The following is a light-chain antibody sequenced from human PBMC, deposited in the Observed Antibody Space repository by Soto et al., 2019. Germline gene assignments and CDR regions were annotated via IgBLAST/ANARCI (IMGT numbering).Light chain of an antibody. CDR2: GAS. V-gene: IGKV3-20*01. J-gene: IGKJ4*01. Sequence: EIVLTQSPGTLSLSPGERATLSCRASQSVSSSYLAWYQQKPGQAPRLLIYGASSRATGIPDRFSGSGSGTDFTLTISRLEPEDFAVYYCQQYGSSPLTCGGWTKVEIK. CDR3: QQYGSSPLT. CDR1: QSVSSSY.